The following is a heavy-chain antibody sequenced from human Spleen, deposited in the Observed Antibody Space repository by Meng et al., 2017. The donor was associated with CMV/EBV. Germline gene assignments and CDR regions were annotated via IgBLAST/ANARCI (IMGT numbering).Heavy chain of an antibody. CDR2: IKSNVNGGTI. CDR1: GIIFRTRC. J-gene: IGHJ5*02. V-gene: IGHV3-15*01. CDR3: FPHPPLPWGLSFDP. D-gene: IGHD3-16*01. Sequence: GIIFRTRCMTWVRQAPGKGLEWIGRIKSNVNGGTIEYAGPLKDRFILSKAPSTDTLYLQIHSLKTAAPVVSYFFPHPPLPWGLSFDPSGQGTLVTVSS.